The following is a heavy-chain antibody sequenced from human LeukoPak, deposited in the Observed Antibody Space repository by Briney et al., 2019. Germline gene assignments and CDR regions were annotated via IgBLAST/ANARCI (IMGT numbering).Heavy chain of an antibody. D-gene: IGHD3-22*01. V-gene: IGHV3-21*01. CDR2: ITGSSSFI. CDR1: GFTFSTYS. J-gene: IGHJ5*02. CDR3: ARNYDSSGYGYNWFDP. Sequence: PGGSLRLSCAASGFTFSTYSMNWVRQAPGKGLEWVSSITGSSSFIYYADSVKGRFTISRDNDKNSLHLQMNSLRSEDTAVYYCARNYDSSGYGYNWFDPWGQGTLVTVSS.